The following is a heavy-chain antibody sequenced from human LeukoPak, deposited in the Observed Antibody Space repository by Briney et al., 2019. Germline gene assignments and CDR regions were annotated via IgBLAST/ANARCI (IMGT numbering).Heavy chain of an antibody. CDR1: GGLISISTYY. CDR2: IYYSGTT. D-gene: IGHD4-11*01. Sequence: SETLSLTCTVSGGLISISTYYWGWIRQPPGKGLEWIGSIYYSGTTHYNPSLKSRVTISVDTSKNQFSLKLSSVTAADTAVYYCARMTTVIWIGYFDYWGQGTLVTVSS. CDR3: ARMTTVIWIGYFDY. V-gene: IGHV4-39*07. J-gene: IGHJ4*02.